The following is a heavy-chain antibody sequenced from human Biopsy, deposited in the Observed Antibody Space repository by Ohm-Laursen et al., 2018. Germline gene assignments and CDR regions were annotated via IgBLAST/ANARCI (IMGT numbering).Heavy chain of an antibody. CDR2: ISTYNDDT. Sequence: SSVKVSCKTSGYTFTAYGISWVRQAPGQGLEWMGWISTYNDDTNIAQKFQGRVSMTTDTSTRTAYMELRSLRSGDTAIYFCARDPGYDFWSGSDPFNIWGQGTLVTVS. D-gene: IGHD3-3*01. CDR3: ARDPGYDFWSGSDPFNI. J-gene: IGHJ3*02. V-gene: IGHV1-18*04. CDR1: GYTFTAYG.